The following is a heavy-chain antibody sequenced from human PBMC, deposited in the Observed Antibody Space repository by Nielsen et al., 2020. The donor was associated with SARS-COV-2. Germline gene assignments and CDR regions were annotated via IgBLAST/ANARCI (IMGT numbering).Heavy chain of an antibody. Sequence: SETLSLTCTVSGYSISSGGYYWSWIRQHPGKGLEWIGYIYYSGSTYYNPSLKSRVTISVDTSKNQFSLKLSSVTAADTAVYYCASGYCSGGSCYSGYFQHWGQGTLVTVSS. CDR2: IYYSGST. D-gene: IGHD2-15*01. V-gene: IGHV4-31*03. CDR1: GYSISSGGYY. J-gene: IGHJ1*01. CDR3: ASGYCSGGSCYSGYFQH.